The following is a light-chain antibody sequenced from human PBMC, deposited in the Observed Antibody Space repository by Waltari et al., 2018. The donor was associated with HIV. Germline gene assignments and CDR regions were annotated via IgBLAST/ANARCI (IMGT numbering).Light chain of an antibody. CDR2: KET. J-gene: IGLJ2*01. V-gene: IGLV3-25*03. CDR1: ALPKQY. Sequence: SDELTQPPSVSVSPGQTATLTCSGDALPKQYTPLYQQKSGQAPVLLIHKETERPSGITECWAGSSSGTRVTLTISGVQAEDEADDYCQSADATGSSVLFGGGTKLTVL. CDR3: QSADATGSSVL.